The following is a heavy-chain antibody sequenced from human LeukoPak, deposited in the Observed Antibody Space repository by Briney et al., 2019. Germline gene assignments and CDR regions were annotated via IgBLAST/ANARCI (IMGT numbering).Heavy chain of an antibody. CDR3: ARERYGAGGSDY. J-gene: IGHJ4*02. D-gene: IGHD1-1*01. Sequence: PSETLSLTCTVSGGSISSYYWSWIRQPPGKGLEWIGEINHSGSTNYNPSLKSRVTISVDTSKNQFSLKLSSVTAADTAVYYCARERYGAGGSDYWGQGTLVTVSS. CDR1: GGSISSYY. CDR2: INHSGST. V-gene: IGHV4-34*01.